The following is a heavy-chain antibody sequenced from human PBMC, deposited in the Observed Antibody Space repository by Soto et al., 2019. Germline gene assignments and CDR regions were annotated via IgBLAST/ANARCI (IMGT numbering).Heavy chain of an antibody. V-gene: IGHV5-51*01. CDR3: ARLGPSTIDY. Sequence: PGESLKISCEGSGYRFTSYWIAWVRQVPGKGLEWMGIIYPGDSNTRYSPSLQGQVTMSADKSISTAYLEWSSLMDSDSDMYYCARLGPSTIDYSGQGTLVTVSS. CDR1: GYRFTSYW. J-gene: IGHJ4*02. CDR2: IYPGDSNT. D-gene: IGHD2-2*01.